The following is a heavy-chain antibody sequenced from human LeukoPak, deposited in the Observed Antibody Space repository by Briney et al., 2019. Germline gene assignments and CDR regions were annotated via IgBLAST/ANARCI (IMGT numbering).Heavy chain of an antibody. Sequence: SHXWTWIRQPAGKGLEWIGRIYSSGTTHYNPSLKSRVTMSVDTSKNQFSLKLRSVTAADTAVYFCARVADYDSSGFNAFDIWGRGTMVTVSS. CDR1: SHX. V-gene: IGHV4-4*07. D-gene: IGHD3-22*01. J-gene: IGHJ3*02. CDR2: IYSSGTT. CDR3: ARVADYDSSGFNAFDI.